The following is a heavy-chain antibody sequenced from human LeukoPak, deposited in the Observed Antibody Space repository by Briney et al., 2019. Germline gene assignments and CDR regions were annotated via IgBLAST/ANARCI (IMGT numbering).Heavy chain of an antibody. CDR2: INHSGST. D-gene: IGHD4-11*01. CDR3: ARQPYSTPFDY. CDR1: GGSFSGYY. Sequence: PSETLSLTCAVYGGSFSGYYWGWIRQPPGKGLEWIGEINHSGSTNYNPSLKSRVTISVDTSKNQFSLKLSSVTAADTAVYYCARQPYSTPFDYWGQGTLVTVSS. J-gene: IGHJ4*02. V-gene: IGHV4-34*01.